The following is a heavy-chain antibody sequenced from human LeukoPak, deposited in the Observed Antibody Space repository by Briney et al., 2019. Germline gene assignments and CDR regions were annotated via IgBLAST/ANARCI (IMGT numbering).Heavy chain of an antibody. D-gene: IGHD4-17*01. Sequence: GGSLRLSCSASGFTFNIYAMHWVRQAPGKGLEYVSAISSNRGTPYHADPVKGRYTITRDNSQNTLYLQISSLRDEDTAVYYSVKALSSTVTTKRKFDYWGQGTLVTVSS. CDR1: GFTFNIYA. V-gene: IGHV3-64D*06. CDR2: ISSNRGTP. J-gene: IGHJ4*02. CDR3: VKALSSTVTTKRKFDY.